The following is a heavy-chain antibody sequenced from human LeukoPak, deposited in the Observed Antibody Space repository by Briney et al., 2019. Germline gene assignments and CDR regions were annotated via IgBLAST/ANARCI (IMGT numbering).Heavy chain of an antibody. D-gene: IGHD6-13*01. V-gene: IGHV1-24*01. CDR2: FDPEDGET. J-gene: IGHJ4*02. Sequence: APVKVSCKVSGYTLTELSMHWVRQAPGKGLEWMGGFDPEDGETIYAQKFQGRVTMTEDTSTDTAYMELSSLRSEDTAVYYCATAYPPSSSWYYFDYWGQGTLVTVSS. CDR3: ATAYPPSSSWYYFDY. CDR1: GYTLTELS.